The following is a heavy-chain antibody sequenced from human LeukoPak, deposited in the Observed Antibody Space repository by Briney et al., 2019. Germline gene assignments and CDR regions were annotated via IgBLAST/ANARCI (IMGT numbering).Heavy chain of an antibody. Sequence: GGSLRPSCAASGFTFSSYSMNWVRQAPGKGLEWVSSISSSSSYIYYADSVKGRFTISRDNAKNSLYLQMNSLRAEDTAVYYCASGRCTNGVCYKGYYWGQGTLVTVSS. D-gene: IGHD2-8*01. V-gene: IGHV3-21*01. CDR3: ASGRCTNGVCYKGYY. CDR2: ISSSSSYI. J-gene: IGHJ4*02. CDR1: GFTFSSYS.